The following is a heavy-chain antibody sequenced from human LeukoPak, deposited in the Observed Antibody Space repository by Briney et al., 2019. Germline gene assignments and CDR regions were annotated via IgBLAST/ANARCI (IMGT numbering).Heavy chain of an antibody. J-gene: IGHJ5*02. V-gene: IGHV1-18*01. Sequence: ASLKVSCKASGYTFTSYGISWVRQAPGQGLEWMGWISAYNGNTNYAQKLQGRVTMTTDTSTSTAYMELRSLRSDDTAVYYCARGGDSSSWYNWFDPWGQGTLVTVSS. D-gene: IGHD6-13*01. CDR1: GYTFTSYG. CDR3: ARGGDSSSWYNWFDP. CDR2: ISAYNGNT.